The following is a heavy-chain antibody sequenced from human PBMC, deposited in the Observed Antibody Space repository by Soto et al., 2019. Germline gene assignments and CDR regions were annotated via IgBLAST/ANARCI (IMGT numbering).Heavy chain of an antibody. D-gene: IGHD1-1*01. CDR3: ARDFAGTTQDAFDI. CDR1: GFTFSSYS. V-gene: IGHV3-21*01. CDR2: ISSSSSYI. J-gene: IGHJ3*02. Sequence: GGSLRLSCAASGFTFSSYSMNWVRQAPGKGLEWVSSISSSSSYIYYADSVKGRFTISRDNAKNSLYLQMNSLRAEDTAVYYCARDFAGTTQDAFDIWGQGTMVTVSS.